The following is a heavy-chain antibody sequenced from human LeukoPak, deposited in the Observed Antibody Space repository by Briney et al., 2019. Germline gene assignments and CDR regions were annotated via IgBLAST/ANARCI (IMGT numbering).Heavy chain of an antibody. CDR1: GGSISSYY. J-gene: IGHJ4*02. D-gene: IGHD6-19*01. Sequence: SETLSLTCTVSGGSISSYYWSWIRQPPGKGLEWIGRIYTSGGTNYNPSLKSRVPMSVDTSKNQFSLKLSSVTAADTAVYYCARESSGWHFDYWGQGTLVTVSS. V-gene: IGHV4-4*07. CDR2: IYTSGGT. CDR3: ARESSGWHFDY.